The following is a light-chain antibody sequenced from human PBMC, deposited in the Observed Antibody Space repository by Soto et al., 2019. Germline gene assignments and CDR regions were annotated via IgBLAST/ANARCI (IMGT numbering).Light chain of an antibody. Sequence: QSVLTQPASVSGSPGQSITIACTGTNRDVGGYNYVSWYQQYPGEAPKLLIFEVSNRPSGVSDRFSASKSGNTASLIISGLQAEDEAVYYCSSYAGSTFWVFGGGTKLTVL. J-gene: IGLJ3*02. CDR3: SSYAGSTFWV. CDR1: NRDVGGYNY. CDR2: EVS. V-gene: IGLV2-14*01.